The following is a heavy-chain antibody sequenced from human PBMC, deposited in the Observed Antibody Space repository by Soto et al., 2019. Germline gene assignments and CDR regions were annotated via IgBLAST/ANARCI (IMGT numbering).Heavy chain of an antibody. J-gene: IGHJ4*02. CDR3: ARAAEHSSSSGFAY. CDR1: GDSVSSNSAA. CDR2: TYYRSQWYN. V-gene: IGHV6-1*01. Sequence: PSQTLSLTCAISGDSVSSNSAAWNWIRQSPSRGLEWLGRTYYRSQWYNDYAVSVKSRITIKPDTSKNQFSLQLTSVTPEDTAVYYCARAAEHSSSSGFAYWGQGTLVTVSS. D-gene: IGHD6-6*01.